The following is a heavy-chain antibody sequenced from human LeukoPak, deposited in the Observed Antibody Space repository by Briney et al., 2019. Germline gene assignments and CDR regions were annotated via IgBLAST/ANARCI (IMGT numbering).Heavy chain of an antibody. V-gene: IGHV3-7*01. D-gene: IGHD3-22*01. CDR3: ATFHDSGGFPDY. CDR2: TKDDGSQK. Sequence: GGSLTLSCAASGFTLGSYWMAWVRQAPGKELEWVATTKDDGSQKYYVDSVKGRFTISRDNAKNSLYLQMNSLRVEDTAVYYCATFHDSGGFPDYWGQGTLVTVSS. CDR1: GFTLGSYW. J-gene: IGHJ4*02.